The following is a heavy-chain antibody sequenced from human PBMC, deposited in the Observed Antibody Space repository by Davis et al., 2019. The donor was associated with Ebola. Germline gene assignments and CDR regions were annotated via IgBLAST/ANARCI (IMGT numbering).Heavy chain of an antibody. Sequence: MPSETLSLTCAVCGGSFSGYYWSWIRQPPGKGLEWIGEINHSGSTNYNPSLKSRVTISVDTSKNQFSLKLSSVTAADTAVYYCARAPVLWFRFDYWGQGTLVTVSS. V-gene: IGHV4-34*01. CDR3: ARAPVLWFRFDY. CDR2: INHSGST. J-gene: IGHJ4*02. D-gene: IGHD3-10*01. CDR1: GGSFSGYY.